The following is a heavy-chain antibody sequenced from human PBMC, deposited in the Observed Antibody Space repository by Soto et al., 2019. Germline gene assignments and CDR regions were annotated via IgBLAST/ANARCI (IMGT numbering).Heavy chain of an antibody. CDR3: ARDGPKQWLAYYYYYGMDV. Sequence: QVQLVQSGAEVKKPGSSVKVSCKASGGTFSSYAISWVRQAPGQGLEWMGGIIPIFGTANYAQKFQGRVTITADKSTSTAYMELSSLRSEDTAVYYCARDGPKQWLAYYYYYGMDVWGQGTTVTVSS. D-gene: IGHD6-19*01. CDR1: GGTFSSYA. J-gene: IGHJ6*02. CDR2: IIPIFGTA. V-gene: IGHV1-69*06.